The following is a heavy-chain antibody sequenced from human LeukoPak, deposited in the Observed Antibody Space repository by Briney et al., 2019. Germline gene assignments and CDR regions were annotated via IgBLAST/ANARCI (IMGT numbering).Heavy chain of an antibody. D-gene: IGHD2-15*01. CDR2: ISSSSSTI. CDR1: GFTFSSYS. J-gene: IGHJ4*02. Sequence: GGSLRLSCAASGFTFSSYSMNWVRQAPGKGLEWVSYISSSSSTIYYADSVKGRFTISRDNAKNSLYLQMNSLRAEETAVYYCAREVVAVITRTGFDYWGQGTLVTVSS. V-gene: IGHV3-48*01. CDR3: AREVVAVITRTGFDY.